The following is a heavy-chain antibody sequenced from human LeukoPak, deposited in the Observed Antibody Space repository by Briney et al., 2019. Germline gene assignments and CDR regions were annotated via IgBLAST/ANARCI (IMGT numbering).Heavy chain of an antibody. CDR2: IDHSGTT. J-gene: IGHJ4*02. D-gene: IGHD3-10*01. CDR1: GGSFSGYF. CDR3: ARRGIGSATNYKGDFEY. Sequence: SETLSLTCAVYGGSFSGYFWSWLRQTPGKGLEWIGVIDHSGTTNYNPSLRSRVTISVDTSKNQFSLRLTSVTAADTAVYYCARRGIGSATNYKGDFEYWGQGVLVTVSS. V-gene: IGHV4-34*01.